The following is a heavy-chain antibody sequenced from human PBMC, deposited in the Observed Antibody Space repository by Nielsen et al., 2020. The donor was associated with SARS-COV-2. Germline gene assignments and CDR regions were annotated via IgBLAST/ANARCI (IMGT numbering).Heavy chain of an antibody. Sequence: GESLKISCKGSGYSFTSYWIGWVRQMPGKGLEWMGIIYPGDSDTRYSPSFQGQVTISADKSISTAYLQWSSLKASDTAMYYCARRLGYCSSTSCYGRWFDPWGQRTLVTVSS. CDR1: GYSFTSYW. V-gene: IGHV5-51*01. D-gene: IGHD2-2*01. CDR2: IYPGDSDT. CDR3: ARRLGYCSSTSCYGRWFDP. J-gene: IGHJ5*02.